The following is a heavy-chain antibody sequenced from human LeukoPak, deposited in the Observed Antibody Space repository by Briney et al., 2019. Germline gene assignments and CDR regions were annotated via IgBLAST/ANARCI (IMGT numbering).Heavy chain of an antibody. V-gene: IGHV3-23*01. CDR3: APDLRGADGSLDD. Sequence: GGSLRLSCAASGFTFSSYGMHWVRQAPGKGLEWVSLISDSGGSTNYADSVKGRFIISRVNSRDTLYLQMNSLRAEDTAIYYCAPDLRGADGSLDDWGQGTLVTLSS. CDR1: GFTFSSYG. CDR2: ISDSGGST. J-gene: IGHJ4*02.